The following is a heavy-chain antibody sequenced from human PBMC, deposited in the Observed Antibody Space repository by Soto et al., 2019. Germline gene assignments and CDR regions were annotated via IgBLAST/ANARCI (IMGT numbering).Heavy chain of an antibody. CDR2: KYYRSKWYN. V-gene: IGHV6-1*01. J-gene: IGHJ6*02. CDR3: ARDTKLSGSYGIDV. D-gene: IGHD1-26*01. Sequence: SQTLSLTCAISRDSVSSNSAAWNWIRQPPSRGLEWLGRKYYRSKWYNDYAGSVKSRITINPDKSKNQFYLQLNSVTAEDTAVYYCARDTKLSGSYGIDVWGQGTTVTVSS. CDR1: RDSVSSNSAA.